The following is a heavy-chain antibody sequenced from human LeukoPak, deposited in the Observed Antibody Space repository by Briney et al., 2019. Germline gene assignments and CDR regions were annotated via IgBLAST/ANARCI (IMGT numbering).Heavy chain of an antibody. V-gene: IGHV3-11*03. J-gene: IGHJ4*02. CDR2: IGPSSDNI. Sequence: PGGSLRLSCAASGFTFSDYFMSWVRQAPEKGLEWVSYIGPSSDNINYADSVKGRFTVSRDKAKDSLYLQMNSLRAEDTAVYYCATFRGTGRFDYWGQGPLVTVSS. D-gene: IGHD3/OR15-3a*01. CDR1: GFTFSDYF. CDR3: ATFRGTGRFDY.